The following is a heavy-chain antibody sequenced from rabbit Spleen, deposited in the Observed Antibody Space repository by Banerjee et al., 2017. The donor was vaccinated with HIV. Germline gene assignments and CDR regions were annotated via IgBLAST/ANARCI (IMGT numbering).Heavy chain of an antibody. CDR1: GFDLSSAYY. V-gene: IGHV1S45*01. D-gene: IGHD4-1*01. CDR3: ARAIVPWLGLTRLDL. CDR2: VDVSTTSPT. J-gene: IGHJ3*01. Sequence: QEQLEESGGGLVKPEGSLTITCKASGFDLSSAYYMCWVRQAPGKGPEWVACVDVSTTSPTYYATWAKGRFTISKNSSTTVTLKMTSLTAADTATYFCARAIVPWLGLTRLDLWGPGTLVTVS.